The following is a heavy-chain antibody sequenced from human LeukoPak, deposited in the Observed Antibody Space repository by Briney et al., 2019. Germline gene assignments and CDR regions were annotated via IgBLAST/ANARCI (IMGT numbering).Heavy chain of an antibody. CDR2: IYYSGST. J-gene: IGHJ5*02. D-gene: IGHD5-18*01. CDR3: ATHNYGPQNWLDP. V-gene: IGHV4-39*07. Sequence: SETLSLTCTVSGGSISTSSYYWGWIRQPPGKGLEWIGAIYYSGSTYYNPSLKGRVTISLDTSKNLFSLKLNSVTAADTAVYYCATHNYGPQNWLDPWAREPWSPSP. CDR1: GGSISTSSYY.